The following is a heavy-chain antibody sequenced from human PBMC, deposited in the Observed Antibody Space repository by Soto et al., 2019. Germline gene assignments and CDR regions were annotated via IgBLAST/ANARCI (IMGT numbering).Heavy chain of an antibody. Sequence: QLHLRESGPGLVKPSETLSLTCTVSGGSITSSSYYWGWIRQPPGKGLEWIGSIYYSGSTYYNPSLKSRVTISVDPSKTQVSLKVSSVPAADTAVYYCATQEVGGSYVYTFDPWGQGTLVTVSS. CDR1: GGSITSSSYY. CDR2: IYYSGST. V-gene: IGHV4-39*01. J-gene: IGHJ5*02. D-gene: IGHD1-26*01. CDR3: ATQEVGGSYVYTFDP.